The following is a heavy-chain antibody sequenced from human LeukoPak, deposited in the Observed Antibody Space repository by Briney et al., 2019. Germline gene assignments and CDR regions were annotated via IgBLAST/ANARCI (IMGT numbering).Heavy chain of an antibody. CDR2: IYYSGST. Sequence: PSETLSLTCTVSGGSISSSSYYWGWIRQPPGKGLEWIGSIYYSGSTYNNPSLKSRVTISVDTSKNQFSLKLSSVTAADTAVYYCARSPYYDILTGYYQKGPSLTFDYWGQGTLVTVSS. D-gene: IGHD3-9*01. V-gene: IGHV4-39*07. CDR1: GGSISSSSYY. CDR3: ARSPYYDILTGYYQKGPSLTFDY. J-gene: IGHJ4*02.